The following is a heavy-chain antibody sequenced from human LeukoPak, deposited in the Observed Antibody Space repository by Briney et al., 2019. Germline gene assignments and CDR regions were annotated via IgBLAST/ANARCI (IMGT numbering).Heavy chain of an antibody. J-gene: IGHJ2*01. CDR1: GGSFSSYY. V-gene: IGHV4-34*01. CDR3: AREDYDDSGAWYFDL. D-gene: IGHD3-3*01. Sequence: SETLSLTCAVYGGSFSSYYWSWIRQPPGKGLEWIGEINHSGSTNYNPSLKSRVTISVDKSKNQFSLKLSSVTAADTAVYYCAREDYDDSGAWYFDLWGRGTLVTVSS. CDR2: INHSGST.